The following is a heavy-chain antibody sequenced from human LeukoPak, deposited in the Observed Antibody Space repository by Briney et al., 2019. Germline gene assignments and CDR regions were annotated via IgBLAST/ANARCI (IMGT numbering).Heavy chain of an antibody. Sequence: GGSLRLSCAASGFTFSSYAMSWVRQAPGKGLEWVSAISGSGGSTYYADSVKGRFTISRDNSKNTLYLQMNSLRAEDTAVYYCAKASGGYYGSGSYYNPYGMDVWGQGTTVTVS. V-gene: IGHV3-23*01. D-gene: IGHD3-10*01. CDR1: GFTFSSYA. CDR3: AKASGGYYGSGSYYNPYGMDV. J-gene: IGHJ6*02. CDR2: ISGSGGST.